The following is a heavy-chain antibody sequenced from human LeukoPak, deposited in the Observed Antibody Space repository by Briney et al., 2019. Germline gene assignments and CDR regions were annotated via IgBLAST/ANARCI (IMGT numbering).Heavy chain of an antibody. CDR1: GFTFSNYA. CDR2: LSSTSINI. CDR3: ARLSMTSYGKYYFEY. J-gene: IGHJ4*02. Sequence: GGSLRLSCAASGFTFSNYAMEWVRQAPGKGLEWVSSLSSTSINIYYADSVKGRFTISRDNAKNSLYLQMSSLRAEDTAVYYCARLSMTSYGKYYFEYWGQGTLVTVSS. V-gene: IGHV3-21*01. D-gene: IGHD3-10*01.